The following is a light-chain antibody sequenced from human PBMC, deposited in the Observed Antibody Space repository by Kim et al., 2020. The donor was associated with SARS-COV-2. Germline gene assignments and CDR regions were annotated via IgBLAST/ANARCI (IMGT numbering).Light chain of an antibody. CDR3: QSADSSVTWV. V-gene: IGLV3-25*03. Sequence: VSPGRTARSTCSGDELPKHYAYWYQQKPGQAPLLVIYKDSGRPSGIPARCSGSSSGTTGTLTISGVQAADEADYYCQSADSSVTWVFGGGTQLTVL. CDR1: ELPKHY. J-gene: IGLJ3*02. CDR2: KDS.